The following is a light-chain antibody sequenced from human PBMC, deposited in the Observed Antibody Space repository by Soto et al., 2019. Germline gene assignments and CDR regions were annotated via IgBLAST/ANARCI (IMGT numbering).Light chain of an antibody. J-gene: IGKJ5*01. Sequence: VVMTQSPATLSVSRGERATLSWRASQSVNSNLAWYQQKPGQAPRLLVYDASTRATGIPARFSGSRSGTEFSLTISSLQSEDFAVYHCQQYNNWPRTFGQGTRLEI. CDR1: QSVNSN. CDR3: QQYNNWPRT. V-gene: IGKV3-15*01. CDR2: DAS.